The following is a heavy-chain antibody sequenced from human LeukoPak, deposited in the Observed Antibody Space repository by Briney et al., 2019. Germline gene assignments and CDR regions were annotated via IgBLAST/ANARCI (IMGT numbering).Heavy chain of an antibody. V-gene: IGHV3-23*01. J-gene: IGHJ6*03. CDR3: AKLTTGTTSYYYDYMDV. D-gene: IGHD1-1*01. CDR1: GFTFSSYA. CDR2: ISGSGGST. Sequence: GRSLRLFCAASGFTFSSYAMSWVRQAPGKGLEWVSAISGSGGSTYYADSVKGRFTISRDNSKNTLYLQMNSLRAEDTAVYYCAKLTTGTTSYYYDYMDVWGKGTTVTVSS.